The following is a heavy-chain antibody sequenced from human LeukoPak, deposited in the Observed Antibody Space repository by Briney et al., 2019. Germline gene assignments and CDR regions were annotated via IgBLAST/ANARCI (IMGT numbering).Heavy chain of an antibody. CDR1: GGSFSGYY. J-gene: IGHJ4*02. D-gene: IGHD6-6*01. Sequence: SETLSLTCAVYGGSFSGYYWSWIRQPPGKGLEWIGEINHSGSTNYNPSLKSRVTISVDTSKNQFSLRLSSVTAADTAVYYCARHRGSSSNFDSWGQGTLVTVSS. CDR2: INHSGST. V-gene: IGHV4-34*01. CDR3: ARHRGSSSNFDS.